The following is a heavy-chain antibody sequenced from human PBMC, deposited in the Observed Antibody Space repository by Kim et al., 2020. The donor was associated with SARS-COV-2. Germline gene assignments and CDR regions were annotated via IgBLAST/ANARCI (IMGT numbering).Heavy chain of an antibody. CDR1: GFTFRRYW. CDR3: ASGSGAVAARAAYYYYGMDV. CDR2: IKQDGSEK. J-gene: IGHJ6*02. D-gene: IGHD6-19*01. Sequence: GGSLRLSCAASGFTFRRYWMSWVRQAPGKGLEWVANIKQDGSEKYYVDSVKGRFTISRDNAKNSLYLQMNSLRAEDSAVYYCASGSGAVAARAAYYYYGMDVWGQGTTVTVSS. V-gene: IGHV3-7*01.